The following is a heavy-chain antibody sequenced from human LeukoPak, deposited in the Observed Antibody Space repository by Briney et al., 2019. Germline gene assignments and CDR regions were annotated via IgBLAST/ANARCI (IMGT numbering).Heavy chain of an antibody. Sequence: SETLSLTRTVSGGSLSRYYWSWIRQPPGKGLEWIGYIDDSGRTNYNPSLKSRVTISVATSKNQFSLKLISESAADTAVYYCARHGGAYSFDYWGQGTLVTVSS. CDR1: GGSLSRYY. J-gene: IGHJ4*02. D-gene: IGHD2-21*01. CDR2: IDDSGRT. CDR3: ARHGGAYSFDY. V-gene: IGHV4-59*08.